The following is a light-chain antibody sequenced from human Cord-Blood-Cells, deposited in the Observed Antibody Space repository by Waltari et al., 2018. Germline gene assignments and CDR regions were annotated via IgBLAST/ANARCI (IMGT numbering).Light chain of an antibody. CDR1: QWFLYHPNNKND. J-gene: IGKJ2*01. CDR2: WAS. CDR3: QQYYSTPST. V-gene: IGKV4-1*01. Sequence: DIVMPHPPDSLPGSRGGRAPSNRTPSQWFLYHPNNKNDLAWYQQKPGQPPKLLIYWASTRESGVPDRFSGSGSGTDFTLTISSLQAEDVAVYYCQQYYSTPSTFGQVTKLEIK.